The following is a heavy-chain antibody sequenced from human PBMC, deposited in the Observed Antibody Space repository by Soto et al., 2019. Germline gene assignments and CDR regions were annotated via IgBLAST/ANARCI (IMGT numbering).Heavy chain of an antibody. CDR2: INSDGSVT. CDR1: GFSFSDFW. Sequence: EVHLVESGGGLVQPGGSLRLSCAASGFSFSDFWMYWVRQDLGKGLVWVSRINSDGSVTNYADSVQGRFTIARDNAKKELYLQMNGLRAGDRAVYLCARGYDFCSGYFFGYWGQGTLVTVSS. V-gene: IGHV3-74*01. CDR3: ARGYDFCSGYFFGY. J-gene: IGHJ4*02. D-gene: IGHD3-3*01.